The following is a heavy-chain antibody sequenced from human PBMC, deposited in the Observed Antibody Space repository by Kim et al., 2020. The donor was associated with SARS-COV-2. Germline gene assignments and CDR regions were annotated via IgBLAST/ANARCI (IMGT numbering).Heavy chain of an antibody. V-gene: IGHV3-7*01. Sequence: GGSLRLSCAASGFTFSSYWMSWVRQAPGKGLEWVANIKQDGSEKYYVDSVKGRFTISRDNAKNSLYLQMNSLRAEDTAVYYCARDRYDFWSGHPPYWGQGTLVTVSS. CDR3: ARDRYDFWSGHPPY. J-gene: IGHJ4*02. CDR1: GFTFSSYW. D-gene: IGHD3-3*01. CDR2: IKQDGSEK.